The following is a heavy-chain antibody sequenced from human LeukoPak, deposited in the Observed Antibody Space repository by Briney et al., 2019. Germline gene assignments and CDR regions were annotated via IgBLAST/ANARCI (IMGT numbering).Heavy chain of an antibody. V-gene: IGHV3-21*01. CDR1: GFTFSSYS. CDR3: ARGGGYCGSACYGIDY. Sequence: GGSLRLSCAASGFTFSSYSMNWVRQAPGKGLEWVSSISSSSSYIYYADSVKGRFTISRDNAKNSLYLQMNSLRAEDTAVYYCARGGGYCGSACYGIDYWGQGTLVTVSS. J-gene: IGHJ4*02. CDR2: ISSSSSYI. D-gene: IGHD2-21*01.